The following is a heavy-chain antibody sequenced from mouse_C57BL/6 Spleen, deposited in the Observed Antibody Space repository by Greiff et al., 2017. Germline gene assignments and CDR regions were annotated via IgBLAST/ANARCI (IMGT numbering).Heavy chain of an antibody. D-gene: IGHD4-1*01. CDR2: IRSKSNNYAT. CDR3: VRRTGTDAMDY. CDR1: GFSFNTYA. V-gene: IGHV10-1*01. J-gene: IGHJ4*01. Sequence: EVQLQESGGGLVQPKGSLKLSCAASGFSFNTYAMNWVRQAPGKGLEWVARIRSKSNNYATYYADSVKDRFTISRDDSESMLYLQMNNLKTEDTAMYYCVRRTGTDAMDYWGQGTSVTVSS.